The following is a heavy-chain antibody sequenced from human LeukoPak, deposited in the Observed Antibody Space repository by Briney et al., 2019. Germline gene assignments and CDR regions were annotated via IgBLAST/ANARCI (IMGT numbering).Heavy chain of an antibody. V-gene: IGHV4-59*01. D-gene: IGHD3-22*01. CDR1: GGSISSDY. CDR3: ARHTYYYDSSGYGDDAFDI. Sequence: SETLSLTCTVSGGSISSDYWSWIRQPPGKGLEWIGYIYYSGSTNYKPSLKSLVTISVDTSKNQFSLKLSSVPDADTAVYYCARHTYYYDSSGYGDDAFDIWGQGTMVTVSS. J-gene: IGHJ3*02. CDR2: IYYSGST.